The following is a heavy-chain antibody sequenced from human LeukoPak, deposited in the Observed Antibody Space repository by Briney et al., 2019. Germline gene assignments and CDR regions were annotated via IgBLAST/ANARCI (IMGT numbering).Heavy chain of an antibody. V-gene: IGHV3-7*01. CDR1: GFTFSNYW. D-gene: IGHD3-10*02. CDR2: IKYDGGEK. J-gene: IGHJ6*04. Sequence: PGGSLRLSCVASGFTFSNYWMSWFRQAPGKGLEWVGNIKYDGGEKYYLDSVEGRFTISRDNAQNSLFLDMNSLRAEDTAVYYCAELGITMIGGVWGKGTTVTISS. CDR3: AELGITMIGGV.